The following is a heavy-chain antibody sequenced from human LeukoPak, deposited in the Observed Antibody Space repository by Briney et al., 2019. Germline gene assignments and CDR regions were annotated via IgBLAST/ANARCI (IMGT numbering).Heavy chain of an antibody. CDR1: GYTLTELS. CDR2: FDPEDGET. D-gene: IGHD6-13*01. Sequence: ASVKVSCKVSGYTLTELSMHWVRQAPGKGLEWMGGFDPEDGETIYAQKFQGRVTMTRDTSTSTVYMELSSLRSEDTAVYYCATDSSSWGRGAFDIWGQGTMVTVSS. V-gene: IGHV1-24*01. CDR3: ATDSSSWGRGAFDI. J-gene: IGHJ3*02.